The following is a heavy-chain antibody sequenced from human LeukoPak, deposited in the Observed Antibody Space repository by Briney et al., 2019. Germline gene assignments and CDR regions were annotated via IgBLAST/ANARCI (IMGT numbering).Heavy chain of an antibody. D-gene: IGHD5-24*01. Sequence: GGSLRLSCPASGFTFSSYAMHWVRPAPGKGLEWVALISFDGSNQYYPDSVKGRFTISRDNSKNTLYLQMNSLRAEDAAVYYCARGVEMATIPLFDYWGQGTLVTVSS. CDR2: ISFDGSNQ. CDR3: ARGVEMATIPLFDY. J-gene: IGHJ4*02. V-gene: IGHV3-30*01. CDR1: GFTFSSYA.